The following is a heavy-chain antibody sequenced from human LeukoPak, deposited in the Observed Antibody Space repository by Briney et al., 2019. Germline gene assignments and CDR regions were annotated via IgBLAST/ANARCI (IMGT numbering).Heavy chain of an antibody. CDR3: AREGRPYGMDV. V-gene: IGHV3-66*01. Sequence: PGGSLRLSCAASGFTVSSNYMIWVRQAPGKGLEWVSVIYGGGGTDYEDSLRGRFTISRDNSKNTLYLQMNSLRAEDTAVYYCAREGRPYGMDVWGQGTTVTVSS. CDR2: IYGGGGT. J-gene: IGHJ6*02. CDR1: GFTVSSNY.